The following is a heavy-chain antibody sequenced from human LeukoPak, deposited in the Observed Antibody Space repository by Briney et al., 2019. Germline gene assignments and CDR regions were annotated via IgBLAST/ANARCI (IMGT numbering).Heavy chain of an antibody. CDR3: ARKGDYDYVWGSYRSDAFDI. V-gene: IGHV3-48*03. J-gene: IGHJ3*02. CDR2: ISSSGSTI. Sequence: GGSLRLSCAASGFTFSSYEMNWVRQAPGKGLEWVSYISSSGSTIYYADSVKGRFTISRDNAKNSLYLQMNSLRAEDTAVYYCARKGDYDYVWGSYRSDAFDIWGQGTMVTVSS. CDR1: GFTFSSYE. D-gene: IGHD3-16*02.